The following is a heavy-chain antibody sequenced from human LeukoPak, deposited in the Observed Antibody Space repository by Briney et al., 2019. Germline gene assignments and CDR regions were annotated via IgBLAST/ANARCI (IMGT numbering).Heavy chain of an antibody. CDR1: GYSFTTYW. Sequence: GESLKISCKGSGYSFTTYWIIWVRQMPGKGLEWMGTIDPSDSYTNYSPSFQGHVTLSADKSISTAYLQWSGLKASDTAMYYCARQTSVGSTSLSFWGQGTLVTVSS. D-gene: IGHD1-26*01. J-gene: IGHJ4*02. CDR2: IDPSDSYT. CDR3: ARQTSVGSTSLSF. V-gene: IGHV5-10-1*01.